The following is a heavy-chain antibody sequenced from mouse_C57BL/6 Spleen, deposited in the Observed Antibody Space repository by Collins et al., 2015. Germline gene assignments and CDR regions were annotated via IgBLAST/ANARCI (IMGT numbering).Heavy chain of an antibody. Sequence: GLEWIGRIHPSDSESNYNQKFKGKATLTVDKSSSTAYMQLSSLTSEDSAVYYCANGGTTAYYAMDYWGQGTSVTVSS. CDR2: IHPSDSES. D-gene: IGHD1-2*01. CDR3: ANGGTTAYYAMDY. J-gene: IGHJ4*01. V-gene: IGHV1-74*01.